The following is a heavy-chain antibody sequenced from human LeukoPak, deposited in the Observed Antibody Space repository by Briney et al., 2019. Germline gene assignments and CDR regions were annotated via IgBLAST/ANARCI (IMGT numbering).Heavy chain of an antibody. CDR1: GFTFSDYY. CDR2: ISSSGSTI. V-gene: IGHV3-11*01. D-gene: IGHD2-15*01. CDR3: AREEIVVVVVATFDY. J-gene: IGHJ4*02. Sequence: PGGSLRLSCAASGFTFSDYYMGWNRQAPGKGLEWVSYISSSGSTIYYADSVKGRFTISRDNAKNSLYLQMNSLRAEDTAVYYCAREEIVVVVVATFDYWGQGTLVTVSS.